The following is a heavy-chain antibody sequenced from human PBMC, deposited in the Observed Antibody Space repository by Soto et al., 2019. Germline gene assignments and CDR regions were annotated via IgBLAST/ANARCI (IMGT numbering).Heavy chain of an antibody. Sequence: SETLSLTCTVSGGSISSYYWSWIRQPPGKGLEWIGYIYYSGSTNYNPSLKSRVTISVDTSKNQFSLKLSSVTAADTAVYYCARMWVTTVTTYIDYWGQGTLVTVSS. CDR3: ARMWVTTVTTYIDY. D-gene: IGHD4-4*01. V-gene: IGHV4-59*01. CDR2: IYYSGST. CDR1: GGSISSYY. J-gene: IGHJ4*02.